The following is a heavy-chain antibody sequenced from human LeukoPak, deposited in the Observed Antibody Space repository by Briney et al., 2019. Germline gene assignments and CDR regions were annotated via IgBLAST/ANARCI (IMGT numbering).Heavy chain of an antibody. J-gene: IGHJ3*02. Sequence: PSQTLSLTCTVSGGSISSGSYYWSWIRQPAGKGLEGIGRIYTSGSTNYNPSLKSRVTMSVETYKNQCSLKLSSVTAADTAVYYCACYYDSSGYYWDDAFDIWGQGKMVTVSS. CDR2: IYTSGST. CDR1: GGSISSGSYY. V-gene: IGHV4-61*02. D-gene: IGHD3-22*01. CDR3: ACYYDSSGYYWDDAFDI.